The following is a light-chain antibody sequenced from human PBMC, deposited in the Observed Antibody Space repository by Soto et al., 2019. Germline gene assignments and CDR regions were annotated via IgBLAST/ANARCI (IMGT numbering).Light chain of an antibody. J-gene: IGKJ1*01. CDR2: DAS. CDR1: QSIRSW. CDR3: QQYDSFSKT. V-gene: IGKV1-5*01. Sequence: DIQMTQSPSTLSASVGDRVTITCRASQSIRSWLAWYQQKPGKAPQLFSYDASNLESGVPSRCSGSGSGTEYTLTIGSLQPDDFATYYCQQYDSFSKTFGRGTKVEVK.